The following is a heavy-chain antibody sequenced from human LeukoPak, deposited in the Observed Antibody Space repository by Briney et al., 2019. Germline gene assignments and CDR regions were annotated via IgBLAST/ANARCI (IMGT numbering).Heavy chain of an antibody. D-gene: IGHD3-10*01. CDR3: ARDRSYGSGSYYYYMDV. V-gene: IGHV1-46*03. CDR1: GYTFTSYY. Sequence: ASVKVSCKASGYTFTSYYMRWVRQAPGQGLEWMGIINPSGGSTSYAQKFQGRVIMTRDTSTSTAYMELSSLRSEDTAVYYCARDRSYGSGSYYYYMDVWGKGTTVTVSS. J-gene: IGHJ6*03. CDR2: INPSGGST.